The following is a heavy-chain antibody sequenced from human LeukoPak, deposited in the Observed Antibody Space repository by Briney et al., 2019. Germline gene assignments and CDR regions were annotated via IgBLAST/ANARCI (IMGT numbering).Heavy chain of an antibody. CDR3: ARQKVVPVY. CDR2: IYYSGST. V-gene: IGHV4-39*01. D-gene: IGHD2-15*01. J-gene: IGHJ4*02. CDR1: GGSISSSSYY. Sequence: SETLSLTCTVSGGSISSSSYYWGWIRQPPGKGLEWIGSIYYSGSTYYNPSLKSRVTISVDTSKNQFSLKLSSVTAADTAVYYCARQKVVPVYWGQGTLVTVSS.